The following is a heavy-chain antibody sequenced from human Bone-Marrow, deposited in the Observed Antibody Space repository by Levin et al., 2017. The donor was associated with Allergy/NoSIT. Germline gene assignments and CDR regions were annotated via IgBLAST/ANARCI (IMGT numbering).Heavy chain of an antibody. CDR3: ARGRREIFGMFVLGRPIQTTYGLDV. CDR2: INHSGRV. CDR1: VGSFSDYY. Sequence: KASETLSLTCAVYVGSFSDYYWNWVRQPPGKGLEWIGEINHSGRVNQNPSLKTRVSVAVDTSKNQVSLRLSSVTAADTAVYYCARGRREIFGMFVLGRPIQTTYGLDVWGQGTTVIVS. V-gene: IGHV4-34*01. J-gene: IGHJ6*02. D-gene: IGHD3-3*01.